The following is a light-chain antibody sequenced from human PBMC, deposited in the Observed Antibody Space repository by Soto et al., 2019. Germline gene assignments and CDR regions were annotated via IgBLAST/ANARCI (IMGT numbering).Light chain of an antibody. CDR2: EGR. V-gene: IGLV2-23*03. CDR1: SRDVGSYNL. CDR3: CSFAGSNTFV. J-gene: IGLJ1*01. Sequence: QSVLTQPACVSGSSGQSITLSCTGTSRDVGSYNLVSWYQQHPGKAPKLMIYEGRKRPSGVSNRFSGSKSGNTASLTISGLHAEDEADYYFCSFAGSNTFVFGTGTKVTVL.